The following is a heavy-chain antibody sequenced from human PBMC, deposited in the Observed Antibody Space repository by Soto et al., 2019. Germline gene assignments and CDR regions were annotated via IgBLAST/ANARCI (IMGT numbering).Heavy chain of an antibody. CDR2: IYYSGSS. J-gene: IGHJ4*02. Sequence: QVQLQESGPGLVKPSETLSLTCTVSGGSLSSYYWSWIRQPPGKGLEWIANIYYSGSSNYNPSLKSRVNISVATCKKQFSLMLSSVTAADTAVYYCAIHNSGYDCWGQGTLVTVSS. CDR3: AIHNSGYDC. CDR1: GGSLSSYY. V-gene: IGHV4-59*01. D-gene: IGHD3-22*01.